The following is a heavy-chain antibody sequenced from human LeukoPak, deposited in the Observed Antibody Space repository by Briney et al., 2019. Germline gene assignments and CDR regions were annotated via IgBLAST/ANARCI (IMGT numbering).Heavy chain of an antibody. CDR1: GGSISSSSYY. D-gene: IGHD3-3*01. CDR2: IYYSGST. J-gene: IGHJ4*02. CDR3: ARHLRAHLEWLDY. V-gene: IGHV4-39*01. Sequence: SETLSLTCTVSGGSISSSSYYWGWIRQPPGKGLEWIGSIYYSGSTYYNPSLKSRVTISVDTSKNQFSLKLSSVTAADTAVYYCARHLRAHLEWLDYRGQGTLVTVSS.